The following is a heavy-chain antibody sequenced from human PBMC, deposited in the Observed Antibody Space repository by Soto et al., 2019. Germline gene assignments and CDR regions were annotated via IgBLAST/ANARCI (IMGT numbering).Heavy chain of an antibody. J-gene: IGHJ4*02. CDR3: ARDRYSSSPGHLEY. Sequence: QVQLVESGGGVVQPGRSLRLSCTASGLIFSTNGMHWVRQAPGKGLEWVAHISDDGGDTYYADSVRGRFTISRDNSKSTLYLQMISLRVEDTAVYYCARDRYSSSPGHLEYWGQGTLVTVSS. CDR1: GLIFSTNG. V-gene: IGHV3-30*03. D-gene: IGHD6-6*01. CDR2: ISDDGGDT.